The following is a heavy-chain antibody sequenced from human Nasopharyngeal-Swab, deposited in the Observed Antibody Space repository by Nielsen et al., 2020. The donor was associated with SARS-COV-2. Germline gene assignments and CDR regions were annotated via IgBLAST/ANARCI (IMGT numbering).Heavy chain of an antibody. CDR2: MNPHSGNT. V-gene: IGHV1-8*01. CDR1: GYTFTSYD. CDR3: ARGFIVATIFHYYYYMDV. D-gene: IGHD5-12*01. J-gene: IGHJ6*03. Sequence: ASVKVSCKASGYTFTSYDINWVRQATAQGLEWMGWMNPHSGNTGYAQKFQGRVTMTRNTSISTAYMELSSLRSEDTAVYYCARGFIVATIFHYYYYMDVWGKGTTVTVSS.